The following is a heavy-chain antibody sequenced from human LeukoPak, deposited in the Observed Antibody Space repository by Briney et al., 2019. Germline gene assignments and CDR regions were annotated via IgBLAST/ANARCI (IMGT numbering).Heavy chain of an antibody. CDR1: GGSISSYY. J-gene: IGHJ3*02. V-gene: IGHV4-59*01. CDR2: IYYSGSN. CDR3: ARITLGIFGSLGAFDI. Sequence: SETLSLTCTVSGGSISSYYWSWIRQPPGKGLEWVGYIYYSGSNNYNPSLKSRVTISVETCKNQFSLKLSSVTAADTAVYYCARITLGIFGSLGAFDIWGQGTMVTVSS. D-gene: IGHD3-3*01.